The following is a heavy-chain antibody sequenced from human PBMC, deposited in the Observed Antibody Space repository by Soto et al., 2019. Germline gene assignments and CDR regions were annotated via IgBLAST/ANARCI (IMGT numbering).Heavy chain of an antibody. V-gene: IGHV1-69*01. D-gene: IGHD5-12*01. J-gene: IGHJ4*02. CDR3: ARQVVGGNDWYFFES. CDR2: IIPVSGVR. CDR1: GGSFSIYA. Sequence: QVQLVQSGAEVKKPGSSVKVSCKTSGGSFSIYAITWVRQAPGQGLEWMGGIIPVSGVRNFAQKFQGRVTLNADESTTTAYMELRSLRLDDAAVYYCARQVVGGNDWYFFESWGQGTLVTVSS.